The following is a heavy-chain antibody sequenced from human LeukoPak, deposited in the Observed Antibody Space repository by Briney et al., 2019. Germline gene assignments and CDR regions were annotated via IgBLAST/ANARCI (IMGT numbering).Heavy chain of an antibody. V-gene: IGHV3-23*01. D-gene: IGHD2-2*01. Sequence: PGGSLRLSCAASGFTFSSYAMSWVRQAPGKGLEWVSTITSGGGSTYYADSVKGRFTISRDNSKNTLYLQMNSLRAEDTAVFYCTKDHPDCRGTSCLLFDHWGQGTLVTVSS. CDR1: GFTFSSYA. CDR2: ITSGGGST. J-gene: IGHJ4*02. CDR3: TKDHPDCRGTSCLLFDH.